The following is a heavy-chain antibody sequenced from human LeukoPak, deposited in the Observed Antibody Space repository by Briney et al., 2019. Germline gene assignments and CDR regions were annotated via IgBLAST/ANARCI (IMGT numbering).Heavy chain of an antibody. Sequence: PSETLSLTCTVSGGSISSSSYYWGWIRQPPGKGLEWIGSIYYSGSTYYNPSLKSRVTISVDKSKNQFSLKLSSVTAADTAVYYCARVEGSGSSLDAFDIWGQGTMVTVSS. CDR1: GGSISSSSYY. CDR3: ARVEGSGSSLDAFDI. CDR2: IYYSGST. D-gene: IGHD3-10*01. J-gene: IGHJ3*02. V-gene: IGHV4-39*07.